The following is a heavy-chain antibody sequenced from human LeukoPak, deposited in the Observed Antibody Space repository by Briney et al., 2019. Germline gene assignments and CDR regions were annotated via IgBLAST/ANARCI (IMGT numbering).Heavy chain of an antibody. CDR2: ISGSGGRS. V-gene: IGHV3-23*01. CDR1: GFTFSDYA. CDR3: AKDRRSSGWYHPPYFQH. J-gene: IGHJ1*01. Sequence: GGSLRLSCVVSGFTFSDYAMSWVRQAPGKGLEWVSTISGSGGRSYSEDPVKGRFTISRDNSRNTLYLQMNSLRAEDTAVYYCAKDRRSSGWYHPPYFQHWGQGTLVTVSS. D-gene: IGHD6-19*01.